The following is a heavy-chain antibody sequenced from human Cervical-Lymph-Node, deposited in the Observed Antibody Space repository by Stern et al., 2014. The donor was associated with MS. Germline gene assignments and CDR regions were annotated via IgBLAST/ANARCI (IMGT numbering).Heavy chain of an antibody. CDR3: ARDRIAAAGSAEYFQH. CDR2: ISYDGSNK. Sequence: QVQLMESGGGVVQPGRSLRLSCAASGFSFSAYALHWVRQAPGKGLGWVAVISYDGSNKYYADSVKGRFTISRDNSKSTLYLQMSSLRGEDTAVYYCARDRIAAAGSAEYFQHWGQGTLVTVSS. J-gene: IGHJ1*01. CDR1: GFSFSAYA. V-gene: IGHV3-30*04. D-gene: IGHD6-13*01.